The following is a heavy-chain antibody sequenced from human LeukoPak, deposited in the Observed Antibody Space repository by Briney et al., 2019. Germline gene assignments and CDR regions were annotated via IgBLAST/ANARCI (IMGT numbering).Heavy chain of an antibody. D-gene: IGHD3-10*01. CDR3: ARGAGWGFGDAFDI. CDR1: GGTFSSYA. V-gene: IGHV1-69*13. J-gene: IGHJ3*02. Sequence: ASVKVSCKASGGTFSSYAISWVRQAPGQGLEWMGGIIPIFGTANYAQKFQGRVTITADESTSTAYMELSSLRSEDTAVYYCARGAGWGFGDAFDIWGQGTMVTVSS. CDR2: IIPIFGTA.